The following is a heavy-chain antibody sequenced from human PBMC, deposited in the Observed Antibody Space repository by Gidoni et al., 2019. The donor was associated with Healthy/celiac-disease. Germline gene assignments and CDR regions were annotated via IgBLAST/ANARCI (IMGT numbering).Heavy chain of an antibody. CDR2: INPNSGGT. J-gene: IGHJ4*02. CDR1: GYTFTGYY. D-gene: IGHD1-7*01. V-gene: IGHV1-2*06. Sequence: QVQLVQSGAEVKKPGASVKVACKAAGYTFTGYYMHWVRQAPGQGLEWRGRINPNSGGTNYAQKFQGRVTMTRDTSISTAYMELSRLRSDDTAVYYCARVRPRITGTGWLPDYWGQGTLVTVSS. CDR3: ARVRPRITGTGWLPDY.